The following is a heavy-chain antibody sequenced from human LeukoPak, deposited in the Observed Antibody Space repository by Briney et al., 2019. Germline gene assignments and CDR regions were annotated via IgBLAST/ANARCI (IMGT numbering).Heavy chain of an antibody. CDR1: GFTFSPYW. CDR3: ARLAPYYGTGII. CDR2: IKEDGSEE. Sequence: GGSLRLSCAASGFTFSPYWMSWVRQAPGKGLEWVATIKEDGSEEYYVDSVKGRFTISRDNAKNSPYLQMSSLRAEDTAVYYCARLAPYYGTGIIWGQGTVVTVSS. V-gene: IGHV3-7*01. J-gene: IGHJ3*02. D-gene: IGHD3-10*01.